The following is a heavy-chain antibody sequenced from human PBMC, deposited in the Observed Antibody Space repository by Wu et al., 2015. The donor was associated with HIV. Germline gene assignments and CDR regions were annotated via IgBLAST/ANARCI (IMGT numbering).Heavy chain of an antibody. V-gene: IGHV1-46*01. Sequence: QVQLVQSGAEVKKPGASVKVSCKASGYTFTTYYIHWVRQAPGQGPEWMGVINPSENRVSYSQRFQGRVTMTRDTSTSTVYMELSSLRSEDTAVYYCARSIVVVAATDYYYGMDVWGQGTTVTVSS. CDR1: GYTFTTYY. D-gene: IGHD2-15*01. CDR2: INPSENRV. J-gene: IGHJ6*02. CDR3: ARSIVVVAATDYYYGMDV.